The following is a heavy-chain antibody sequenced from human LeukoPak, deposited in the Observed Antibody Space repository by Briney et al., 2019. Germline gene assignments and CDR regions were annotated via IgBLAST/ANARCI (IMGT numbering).Heavy chain of an antibody. D-gene: IGHD1-26*01. CDR1: GFTFDDYG. CDR3: ASEGYRVGFLDY. V-gene: IGHV3-20*04. CDR2: FHWDGGST. J-gene: IGHJ4*02. Sequence: GSGGPLSSSCAASGFTFDDYGMSWVRQAPGKRVEWVSGFHWDGGSTGYASSVKGRTTISRDNAKNALHLQRSSMRAEDTVLYYCASEGYRVGFLDYWGQGTLVTVSS.